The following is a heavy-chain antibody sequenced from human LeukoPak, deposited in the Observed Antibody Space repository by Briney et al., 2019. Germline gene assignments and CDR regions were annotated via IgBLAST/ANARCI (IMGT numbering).Heavy chain of an antibody. CDR3: AREAVVAATLVDY. D-gene: IGHD2-15*01. V-gene: IGHV3-7*01. Sequence: GGSLRLSCAVSGFTFSGFWMSWSRQAPGKGLEWVASINSDGSEGYYADVVKGRFTISRDNAKNSLYLQINSLRAEDTAVYYCAREAVVAATLVDYWGQGTLVTVSS. J-gene: IGHJ4*02. CDR1: GFTFSGFW. CDR2: INSDGSEG.